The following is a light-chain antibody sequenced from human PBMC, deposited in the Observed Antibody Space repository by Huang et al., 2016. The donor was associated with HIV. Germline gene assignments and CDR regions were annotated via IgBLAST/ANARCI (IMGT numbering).Light chain of an antibody. J-gene: IGKJ1*01. CDR2: VAS. CDR3: QQYESSPWT. V-gene: IGKV3-20*01. CDR1: QSVSRSY. Sequence: EIVLTQSPGTLSLSPGERATLSGRASQSVSRSYLGWYQQKAGQAPRLLIYVASSRAPGIPDRFSGSGSGTDFTLTISRLEPEDFAIYYCQQYESSPWTFGQGTKVEMK.